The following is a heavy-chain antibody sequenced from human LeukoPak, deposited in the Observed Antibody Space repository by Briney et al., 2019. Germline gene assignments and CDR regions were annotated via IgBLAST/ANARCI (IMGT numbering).Heavy chain of an antibody. D-gene: IGHD1-26*01. Sequence: PSETLSLTCTVSGGSISSSSYYWGWIRQPPGKGLEWIGYIYYSGNTNYNPSLKSRVTISLDMSKNQFSLKLSSVTAADTAIYYCARSRWELLDYWGQGTLVTVSS. J-gene: IGHJ4*02. CDR1: GGSISSSSYY. V-gene: IGHV4-61*05. CDR3: ARSRWELLDY. CDR2: IYYSGNT.